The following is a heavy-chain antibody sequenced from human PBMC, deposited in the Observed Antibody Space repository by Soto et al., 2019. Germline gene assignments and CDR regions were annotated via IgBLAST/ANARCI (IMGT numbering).Heavy chain of an antibody. CDR2: IIPIFGTA. V-gene: IGHV1-69*12. Sequence: QVQLVQSGAEVKKPGSSVKVSCKASGGTFSSYAISWVRQAPGQGLEWMGGIIPIFGTANYAQKFQGRVTITEDESTSTAYMELSSLRSEDTAVYYCAINLVYVDYSSLSPFDYWGQGTLVTVSS. CDR3: AINLVYVDYSSLSPFDY. D-gene: IGHD4-17*01. J-gene: IGHJ4*02. CDR1: GGTFSSYA.